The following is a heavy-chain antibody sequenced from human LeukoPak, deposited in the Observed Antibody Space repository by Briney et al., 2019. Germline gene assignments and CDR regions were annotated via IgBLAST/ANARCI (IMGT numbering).Heavy chain of an antibody. V-gene: IGHV1-18*01. D-gene: IGHD3-10*01. CDR1: GYTFTSYV. Sequence: AAVKVSCKASGYTFTSYVISWGRQAPGQGLEGMGWISAYHGNTNYAQKLQGRVTITIDTSTSTASMELRSLRSDDTAVYYCARRMVRGVIILIDYWGQGTLVTVSS. CDR3: ARRMVRGVIILIDY. CDR2: ISAYHGNT. J-gene: IGHJ4*02.